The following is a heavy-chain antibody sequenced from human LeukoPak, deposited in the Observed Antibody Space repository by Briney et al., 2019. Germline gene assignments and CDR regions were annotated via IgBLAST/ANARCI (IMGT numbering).Heavy chain of an antibody. CDR2: FFYSGST. D-gene: IGHD7-27*01. Sequence: SETLSLTCTVSGGSISSGGYYWSWIRQPPGKGLEWIGYFFYSGSTNYNPSLRSRVTISVDTSKNQFSLKLSSVTAADTAVYFCARVTAVGTYFDSWGQGALVTVSS. CDR3: ARVTAVGTYFDS. CDR1: GGSISSGGYY. J-gene: IGHJ4*02. V-gene: IGHV4-61*08.